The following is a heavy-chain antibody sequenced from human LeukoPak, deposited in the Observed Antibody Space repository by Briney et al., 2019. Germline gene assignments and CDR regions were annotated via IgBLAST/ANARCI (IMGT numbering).Heavy chain of an antibody. CDR2: IYPGDSDT. Sequence: GESLKISCKGSGYTFTSYWIGWVRQVPGKVLEWVGIIYPGDSDTRYSPSFQGQVTISADKSISTAYLQRSSLKASDTAMYYCARHRDYVPDIWGQGTMVTVSS. J-gene: IGHJ3*02. D-gene: IGHD3-16*01. V-gene: IGHV5-51*01. CDR3: ARHRDYVPDI. CDR1: GYTFTSYW.